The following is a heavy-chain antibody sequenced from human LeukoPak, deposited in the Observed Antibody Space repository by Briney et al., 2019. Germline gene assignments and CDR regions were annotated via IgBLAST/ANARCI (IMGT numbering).Heavy chain of an antibody. V-gene: IGHV3-7*01. CDR1: GFTFSSYW. CDR3: VLKWLNHAGRF. D-gene: IGHD3-22*01. J-gene: IGHJ4*02. CDR2: IKQDGSEK. Sequence: GGSLRLSCAASGFTFSSYWMSWVHQAPGKGLEWVANIKQDGSEKYYVDSVKGRFTISRDNAKNSLYLQMNSLRAEDTAVYYCVLKWLNHAGRFWGQGTLVTVSS.